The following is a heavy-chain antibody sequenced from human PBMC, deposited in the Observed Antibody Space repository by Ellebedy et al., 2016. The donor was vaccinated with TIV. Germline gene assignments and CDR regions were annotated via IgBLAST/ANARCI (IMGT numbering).Heavy chain of an antibody. Sequence: GESLKISCAASGFTFSSYWMHWVRQAPGKGLVWVSRINSDGSRTNYADSVKGRFTISRDNAKNTLYVQMNSLRTEDTAVYYCARGDRAGTTRLVDYWGQGTLVTVSS. J-gene: IGHJ4*02. CDR2: INSDGSRT. D-gene: IGHD1-7*01. V-gene: IGHV3-74*01. CDR1: GFTFSSYW. CDR3: ARGDRAGTTRLVDY.